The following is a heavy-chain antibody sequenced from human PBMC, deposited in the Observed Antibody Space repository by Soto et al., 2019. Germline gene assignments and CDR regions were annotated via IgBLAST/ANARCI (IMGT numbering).Heavy chain of an antibody. CDR3: AKIGSGYYYDSSGYYSDY. CDR1: GFTFSSYA. Sequence: GGSLRLSCAASGFTFSSYAMSWVRQAPGKGLEWVSAISGSGGSTYYADSVKGRFTISRDNSKNTLYLQMNSLRAEDTAVYYCAKIGSGYYYDSSGYYSDYWGQGTLVTVSS. D-gene: IGHD3-22*01. J-gene: IGHJ4*02. CDR2: ISGSGGST. V-gene: IGHV3-23*01.